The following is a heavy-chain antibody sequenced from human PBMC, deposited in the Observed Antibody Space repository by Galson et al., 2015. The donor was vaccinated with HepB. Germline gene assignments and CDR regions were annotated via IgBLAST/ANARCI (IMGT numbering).Heavy chain of an antibody. CDR1: GFTFSSYG. Sequence: SLRLSCAASGFTFSSYGMHWVRQAPGKGLEWVAVIWYDGSNKYYADSVKGRFTISRDNSKNTLCLQMNSLRAEDTAVYYCARYDFWSGYVDLDYWGQGTLVTVSS. CDR3: ARYDFWSGYVDLDY. CDR2: IWYDGSNK. D-gene: IGHD3-3*01. V-gene: IGHV3-33*01. J-gene: IGHJ4*02.